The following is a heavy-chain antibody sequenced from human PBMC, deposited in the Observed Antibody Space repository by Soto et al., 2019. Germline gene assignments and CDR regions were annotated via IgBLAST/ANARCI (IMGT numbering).Heavy chain of an antibody. D-gene: IGHD2-15*01. V-gene: IGHV3-15*07. CDR1: GFTFSNAW. J-gene: IGHJ4*02. Sequence: GGSLRLSCAASGFTFSNAWMNWVRQAPGKGLEWVGRIKSKTDGGTTDYAAPVKGRFTISRDDSKNTLYLQMNSLKTEDTAVYYCTTGAPRNAAPVDYWGQGTLVTVSS. CDR2: IKSKTDGGTT. CDR3: TTGAPRNAAPVDY.